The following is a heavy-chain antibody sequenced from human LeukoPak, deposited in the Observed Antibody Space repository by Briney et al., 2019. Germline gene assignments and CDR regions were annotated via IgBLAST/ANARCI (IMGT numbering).Heavy chain of an antibody. V-gene: IGHV1-69*04. CDR3: ARGGDSYYDSSGYADAFDI. CDR2: IIPILGIA. CDR1: GGTFSSYA. D-gene: IGHD3-22*01. Sequence: SVKVSCKASGGTFSSYAISWVRQAPGQGLEWMGRIIPILGIANYAQKFQGRVTITADKSTSTAYMELSSLRSEDTAVYYCARGGDSYYDSSGYADAFDIWGQGTMVTVSS. J-gene: IGHJ3*02.